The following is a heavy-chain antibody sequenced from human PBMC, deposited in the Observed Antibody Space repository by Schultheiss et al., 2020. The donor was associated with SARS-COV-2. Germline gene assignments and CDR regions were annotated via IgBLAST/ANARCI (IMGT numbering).Heavy chain of an antibody. D-gene: IGHD2-2*01. Sequence: SETLSLTCTVSGGSISSYYWSWIRQPPGKGLEWIGEINHSGSTNYNPSLKSRVTISVDTSKNQFSLKLSSVTAADTAVYYCARASRVVPAAIAEYFQHWGQGTLVTVSS. CDR2: INHSGST. V-gene: IGHV4-34*01. CDR3: ARASRVVPAAIAEYFQH. CDR1: GGSISSYY. J-gene: IGHJ1*01.